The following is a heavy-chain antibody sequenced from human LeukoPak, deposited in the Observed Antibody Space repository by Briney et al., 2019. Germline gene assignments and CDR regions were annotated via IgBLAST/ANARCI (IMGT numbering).Heavy chain of an antibody. CDR1: GYTFTCYY. Sequence: ASVKVSCKASGYTFTCYYMHWVRQAPGQGLGWMGWINPNSGGTNYAQKFQGRVTMTRDTSISTAYMELSRLRSDDTAVYYCARGVRDDYGDYRDYYYYYMDVWGKGTTVTISS. J-gene: IGHJ6*03. D-gene: IGHD4-17*01. CDR2: INPNSGGT. V-gene: IGHV1-2*02. CDR3: ARGVRDDYGDYRDYYYYYMDV.